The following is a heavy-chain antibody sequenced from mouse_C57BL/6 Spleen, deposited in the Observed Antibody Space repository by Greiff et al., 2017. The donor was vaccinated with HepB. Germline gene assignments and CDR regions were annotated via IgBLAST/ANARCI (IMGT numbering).Heavy chain of an antibody. Sequence: QVQLQQSGPELVKPGASVKISCKASGYAFSSSWMNWVKQRPGKGLEWIGRIYPGDGDTNYNGKFKGKATLTADKSSSTAYMQLSSLTSEDSAVYFCARWGLRLGFDYWGQGTTLTVSS. CDR3: ARWGLRLGFDY. V-gene: IGHV1-82*01. D-gene: IGHD3-2*02. J-gene: IGHJ2*01. CDR2: IYPGDGDT. CDR1: GYAFSSSW.